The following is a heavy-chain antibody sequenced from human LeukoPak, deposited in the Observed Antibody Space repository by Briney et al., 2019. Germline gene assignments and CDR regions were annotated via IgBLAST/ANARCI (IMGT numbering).Heavy chain of an antibody. V-gene: IGHV1-69*04. D-gene: IGHD1-26*01. CDR3: ASASGSYYGY. Sequence: GASVKVSCKASGGTFSSYAISWVRQAPGQGLEWMGRIIPILGIANYAQKFQGRVTITADESTSTAYMELSSLRSEDTAVYYCASASGSYYGYWGQGTLVTVSS. CDR2: IIPILGIA. CDR1: GGTFSSYA. J-gene: IGHJ4*02.